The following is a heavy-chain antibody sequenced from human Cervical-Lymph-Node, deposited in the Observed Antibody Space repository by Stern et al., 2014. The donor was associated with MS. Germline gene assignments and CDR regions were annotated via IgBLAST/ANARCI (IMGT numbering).Heavy chain of an antibody. CDR1: GYNFIDHA. J-gene: IGHJ4*02. CDR2: IIGCRGTT. CDR3: AGQPGYSDFLDF. D-gene: IGHD4-11*01. V-gene: IGHV1-3*01. Sequence: QVQLVQSGAEVKKPGASMTISCKTSGYNFIDHAIHWVRQAPGQRLEWMGWIIGCRGTTKYSQNFQGRIPFTRDKAASAAYMVLSSLSPDDAAVYYCAGQPGYSDFLDFWGQGTLVTVSS.